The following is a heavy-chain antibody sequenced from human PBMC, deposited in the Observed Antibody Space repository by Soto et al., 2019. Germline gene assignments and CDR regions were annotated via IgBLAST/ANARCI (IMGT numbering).Heavy chain of an antibody. J-gene: IGHJ4*02. CDR2: INHSGST. CDR3: ARGGQQIAAAGTGDFDY. D-gene: IGHD6-13*01. Sequence: WSWIRPPPGTGLEWIGEINHSGSTNYNPSLKSRVTISVDTSKNQFSLKLSSVTAADTAVYYCARGGQQIAAAGTGDFDYWGQGTMVTVSS. V-gene: IGHV4-34*01.